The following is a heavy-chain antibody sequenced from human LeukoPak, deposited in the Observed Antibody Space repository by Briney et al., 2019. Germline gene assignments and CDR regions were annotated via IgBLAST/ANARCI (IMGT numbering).Heavy chain of an antibody. CDR2: INPNSGGT. D-gene: IGHD3-10*02. CDR1: GYTFTGYY. Sequence: ASVKVSCKASGYTFTGYYMHWVRQAPGQGLEWMGWINPNSGGTNYAQKFQGRVTMTRDTSISTAYMELSRLRSDDTAVYYCARGIVRGISTFDYWGQGTLVTVYS. CDR3: ARGIVRGISTFDY. J-gene: IGHJ4*02. V-gene: IGHV1-2*02.